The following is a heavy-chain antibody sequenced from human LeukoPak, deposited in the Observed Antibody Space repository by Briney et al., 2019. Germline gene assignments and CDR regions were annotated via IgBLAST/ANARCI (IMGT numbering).Heavy chain of an antibody. CDR3: TRGIRGYSGLVVH. CDR1: GFTFSDYY. D-gene: IGHD5-12*01. Sequence: GGSLRLSCAASGFTFSDYYMSWIRQAPGKGLEWVSYISSSGSTIYYADSAKGRFTISRDNAKKSLYLQMNSLRAEDTAVYYCTRGIRGYSGLVVHWGQGTLVTVSS. CDR2: ISSSGSTI. V-gene: IGHV3-11*04. J-gene: IGHJ4*02.